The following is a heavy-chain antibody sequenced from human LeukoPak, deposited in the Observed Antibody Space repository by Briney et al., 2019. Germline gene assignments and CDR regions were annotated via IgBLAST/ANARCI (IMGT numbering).Heavy chain of an antibody. Sequence: SETLSLTCTVSGGSISSYYWSWIRQPPGKGLXXXXXIYYSGSTNYNPSLKSRVTISVDTSKNQFSLKLSSVTAADTAVYYCAREVRYYGDPNDAFDIWGQGTMVTVSS. CDR2: IYYSGST. V-gene: IGHV4-59*01. CDR3: AREVRYYGDPNDAFDI. J-gene: IGHJ3*02. D-gene: IGHD4-17*01. CDR1: GGSISSYY.